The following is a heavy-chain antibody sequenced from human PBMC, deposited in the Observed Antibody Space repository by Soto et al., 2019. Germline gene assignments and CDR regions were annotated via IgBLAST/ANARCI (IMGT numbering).Heavy chain of an antibody. V-gene: IGHV4-34*01. D-gene: IGHD3-22*01. Sequence: PSETLSLSCGVYGGSLSAYYWSWIRQPPGKGLEWIGEVNQSGRTNYNPSLESRVTISVDTSKNQLSLKLISVTAADTAVYYCASQQYYDSSGYYLTSYYYGMDVWGQGTKVT. CDR2: VNQSGRT. CDR3: ASQQYYDSSGYYLTSYYYGMDV. CDR1: GGSLSAYY. J-gene: IGHJ6*02.